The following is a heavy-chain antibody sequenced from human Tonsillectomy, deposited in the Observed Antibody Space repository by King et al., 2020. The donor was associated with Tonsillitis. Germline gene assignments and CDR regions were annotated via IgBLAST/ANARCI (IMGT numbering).Heavy chain of an antibody. CDR2: ISSDSNHI. CDR1: EFTFSSYS. J-gene: IGHJ4*02. V-gene: IGHV3-21*01. D-gene: IGHD2-2*01. Sequence: EVQLVESGGGLVKPGGSLRLSCAASEFTFSSYSLNWVRQAPGKGLEWVSSISSDSNHIFYADSVKGRFTISRDNAKNSLYLQMNSLRADDTAVYYCARLYCGSSSCYASDSWGQGTLVTVSS. CDR3: ARLYCGSSSCYASDS.